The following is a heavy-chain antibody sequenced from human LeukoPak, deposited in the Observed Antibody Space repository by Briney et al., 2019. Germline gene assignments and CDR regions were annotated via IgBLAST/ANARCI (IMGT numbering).Heavy chain of an antibody. J-gene: IGHJ3*02. CDR3: ARELWFGETDAFDI. V-gene: IGHV1-3*01. CDR2: INVGNDNT. CDR1: GYTFTNHV. Sequence: GPVKVSCKASGYTFTNHVMHWVRQAPGQSLEWMGWINVGNDNTKYSPKFQDRVTISRDTSTSTAYIELSGLRSEDTAVYYCARELWFGETDAFDIWGQGTMVTVSS. D-gene: IGHD3-10*01.